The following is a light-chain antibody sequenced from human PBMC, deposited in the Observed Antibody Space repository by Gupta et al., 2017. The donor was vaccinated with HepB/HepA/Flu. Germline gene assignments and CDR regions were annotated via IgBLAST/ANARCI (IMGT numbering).Light chain of an antibody. CDR3: SSYTSGSTLVV. Sequence: QSALTPIASVSGSPGPSITISCTGTSSDVGGFDYVSWYQQDPGKAPKVMIYDVSNRPSGVSNRFSGSKSGNTASLTISGLQAEDEADYYCSSYTSGSTLVVFGGGTKLTVL. CDR2: DVS. V-gene: IGLV2-14*01. CDR1: SSDVGGFDY. J-gene: IGLJ2*01.